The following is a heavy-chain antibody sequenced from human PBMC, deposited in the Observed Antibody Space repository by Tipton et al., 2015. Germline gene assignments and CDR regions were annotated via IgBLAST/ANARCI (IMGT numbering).Heavy chain of an antibody. J-gene: IGHJ4*02. CDR2: INPSDGST. D-gene: IGHD2-2*01. CDR3: AREVCISASCYDY. V-gene: IGHV1-46*02. CDR1: GYTFNNYG. Sequence: QLVQSGAEVKKPGASVKISFKTSGYTFNNYGITWVRQAPGQGLEWMGMINPSDGSTNDAQKFQGRVTMTRDTSTSTVYMELSSLRSELTAVYYCAREVCISASCYDYWCQGSMVTVSS.